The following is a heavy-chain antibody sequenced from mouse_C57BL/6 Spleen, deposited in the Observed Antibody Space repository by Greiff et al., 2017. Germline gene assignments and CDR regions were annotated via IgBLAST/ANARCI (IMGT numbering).Heavy chain of an antibody. Sequence: QVQLQQPGAELVKPGASVKLSCKASGYTFTSYWMHWVKQRPGRGLERIGRIDPNSGGTKYNEKFKSKATPTVDKPASTAYMQLSSLTSEDSAVXYCAREDYYYGSSFDYWGQGTTLTVSS. J-gene: IGHJ2*01. D-gene: IGHD1-1*01. V-gene: IGHV1-72*01. CDR2: IDPNSGGT. CDR1: GYTFTSYW. CDR3: AREDYYYGSSFDY.